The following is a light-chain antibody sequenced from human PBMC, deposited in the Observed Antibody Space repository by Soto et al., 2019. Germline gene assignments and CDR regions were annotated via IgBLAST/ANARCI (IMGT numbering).Light chain of an antibody. J-gene: IGKJ1*01. Sequence: EIGIKLAPVTLSSSTVLTVTVSCRASQSVSSYLAWYQQKPGQAPRLLIYGASTRATGIPARFSGSGSGTEFTLTISSLQSEDFTVYCSPQYNIWTRKFGQGTKVDIK. CDR2: GAS. CDR1: QSVSSY. CDR3: PQYNIWTRK. V-gene: IGKV3-15*01.